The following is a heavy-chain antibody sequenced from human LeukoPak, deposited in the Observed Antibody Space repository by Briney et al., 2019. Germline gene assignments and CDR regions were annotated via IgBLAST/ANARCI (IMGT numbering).Heavy chain of an antibody. J-gene: IGHJ4*02. D-gene: IGHD3-22*01. CDR3: ARDLTMIVGETNPFDY. CDR2: IIPIFGTA. V-gene: IGHV1-69*01. Sequence: SVKVSCKASGGTFSSYAISWVRQAPGQGLEWMGGIIPIFGTANYAQKFQGRVTITADESTSTAYMELSSLRSEDTAVYYCARDLTMIVGETNPFDYWGQGTLVTVSS. CDR1: GGTFSSYA.